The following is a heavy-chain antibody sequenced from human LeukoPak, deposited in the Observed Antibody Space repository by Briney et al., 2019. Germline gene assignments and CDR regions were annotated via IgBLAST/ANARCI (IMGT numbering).Heavy chain of an antibody. D-gene: IGHD3-10*01. J-gene: IGHJ4*02. CDR3: VREGNSDY. CDR2: INADGSST. Sequence: GGSLRLSCAASGFTFSIYWMYWVRQAPGKGLVWVSRINADGSSTNYADSVKGRFTISRDNAKNTLYLQMNSLRAEDTAVYYCVREGNSDYWGQGTLVTVSS. CDR1: GFTFSIYW. V-gene: IGHV3-74*01.